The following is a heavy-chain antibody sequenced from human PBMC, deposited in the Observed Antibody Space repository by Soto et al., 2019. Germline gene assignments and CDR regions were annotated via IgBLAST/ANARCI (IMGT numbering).Heavy chain of an antibody. Sequence: PSETQSVTCTVSGGSVSSENYYWSWIRHRPGKGLEWIGYISSSGNPFYKPSLNSRLSISLDTSKNQFSLQFNSVTAADAALYYCARGLETITLVITAFEIW. CDR2: ISSSGNP. V-gene: IGHV4-30-4*08. J-gene: IGHJ3*02. CDR1: GGSVSSENYY. D-gene: IGHD3-10*01. CDR3: ARGLETITLVITAFEI.